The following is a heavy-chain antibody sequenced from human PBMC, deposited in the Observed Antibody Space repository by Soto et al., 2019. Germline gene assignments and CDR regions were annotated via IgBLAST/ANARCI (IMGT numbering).Heavy chain of an antibody. CDR2: IHSGNSA. CDR1: GLIVNNNY. CDR3: ARDPGYCSGGICYRYMDV. D-gene: IGHD2-15*01. J-gene: IGHJ6*03. V-gene: IGHV3-53*04. Sequence: GGSLRLSCAASGLIVNNNYMNWVRQAPGKGLEWVSVIHSGNSASYADSVMGRFTISRHNSKNMVYLQMNSLRAEDTAVYYCARDPGYCSGGICYRYMDVWGKGTTVTVYS.